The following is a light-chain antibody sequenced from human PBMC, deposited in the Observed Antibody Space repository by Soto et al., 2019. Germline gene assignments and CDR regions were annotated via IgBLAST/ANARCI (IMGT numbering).Light chain of an antibody. CDR2: WAS. CDR1: QSVLYSSNNKNY. V-gene: IGKV4-1*01. J-gene: IGKJ1*01. Sequence: DIVMTQSPDSLAVSLGERATINCKSSQSVLYSSNNKNYLAWYQQKPGQPPKLLIYWASTRESGVPDRFSGSASGTDFTLTISSLQAEDVAVYYCQQYYSAWWTFGQGTKVEI. CDR3: QQYYSAWWT.